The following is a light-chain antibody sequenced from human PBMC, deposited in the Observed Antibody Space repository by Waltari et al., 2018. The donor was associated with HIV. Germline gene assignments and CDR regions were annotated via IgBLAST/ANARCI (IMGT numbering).Light chain of an antibody. CDR2: EVT. Sequence: QSALTQPPSASGSLGQSVTISCTGSSSDIGAYDFVSWFQQHPHSAPKLLLYEVTKQPSTVSGRFSGSRSRNTAFLTVAGLQPDDEATYFCSSYVDSLRVLFGGVTNVTVL. J-gene: IGLJ3*02. CDR1: SSDIGAYDF. CDR3: SSYVDSLRVL. V-gene: IGLV2-8*01.